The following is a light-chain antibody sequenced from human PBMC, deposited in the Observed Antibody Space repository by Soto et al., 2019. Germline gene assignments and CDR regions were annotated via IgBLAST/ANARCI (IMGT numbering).Light chain of an antibody. CDR2: EVS. CDR3: SSYTSSSTLDV. J-gene: IGLJ1*01. V-gene: IGLV2-14*01. Sequence: QSVLTQPASVSGSPGQSITISCTGTSSDVGGYKYVSWYQQHPGKAPKLMIYEVSNRPSGVSNRFSGSKSGNTASLTISGLQAEDEADYYCSSYTSSSTLDVFGIGTKLTVL. CDR1: SSDVGGYKY.